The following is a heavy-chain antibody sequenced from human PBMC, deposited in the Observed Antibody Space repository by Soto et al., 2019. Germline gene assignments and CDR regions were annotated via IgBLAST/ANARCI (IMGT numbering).Heavy chain of an antibody. V-gene: IGHV4-31*11. CDR3: ARGRGYSSGWYLDV. D-gene: IGHD6-19*01. Sequence: SETLSLTCAVSGGSISSPGYYWTWIRQHPGKGLEWIVYIYYSGGTSYNPSLNSRLAISVDTSKNHFSLKLSSVTAADTAVYYCARGRGYSSGWYLDVWGQGTPVTVSS. J-gene: IGHJ6*02. CDR2: IYYSGGT. CDR1: GGSISSPGYY.